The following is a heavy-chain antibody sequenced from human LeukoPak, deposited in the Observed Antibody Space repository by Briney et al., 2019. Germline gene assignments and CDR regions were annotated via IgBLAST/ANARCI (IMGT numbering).Heavy chain of an antibody. Sequence: SETLSLTCTVSGGSISSSSYSWGWIRQPPGKGLEWIGSIYYSGSTYYNPSLKSRVTISVDTSKNQFSLKLSSVTAADTAVYYCARGTMVRGVIGAFDIWGQGTMVTVSS. J-gene: IGHJ3*02. D-gene: IGHD3-10*01. V-gene: IGHV4-39*01. CDR1: GGSISSSSYS. CDR2: IYYSGST. CDR3: ARGTMVRGVIGAFDI.